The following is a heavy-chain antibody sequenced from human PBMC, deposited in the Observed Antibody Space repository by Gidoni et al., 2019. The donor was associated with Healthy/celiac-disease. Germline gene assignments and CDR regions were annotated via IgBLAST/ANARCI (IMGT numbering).Heavy chain of an antibody. D-gene: IGHD6-13*01. CDR3: ARDTQQQLVLSHYGMDV. CDR1: GYTFTSYG. J-gene: IGHJ6*02. CDR2: ISAYNGNT. V-gene: IGHV1-18*01. Sequence: QVQLVQSGAEVKKPGASVKVSCKASGYTFTSYGISWVRQAPGQGLEWMGWISAYNGNTNYAQKLQGRVTMTTDTSTSTAYMELRSLRSDDTAVYYCARDTQQQLVLSHYGMDVWGQGTTVTVSS.